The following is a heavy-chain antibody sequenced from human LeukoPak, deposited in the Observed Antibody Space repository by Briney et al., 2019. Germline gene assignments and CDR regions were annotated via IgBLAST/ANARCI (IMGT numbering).Heavy chain of an antibody. CDR3: ARHPSGRMWLQQGGWFDP. CDR1: GGSIISTDYH. V-gene: IGHV4-39*01. CDR2: IHYRGST. D-gene: IGHD5-24*01. Sequence: SETLSLTCTVSGGSIISTDYHWGWIRQPPGKGLEWIGNIHYRGSTYYRPSLRSRVTISVDTSKNQFSLQLTSVTAADTAVYYCARHPSGRMWLQQGGWFDPWGQGTLVTVSS. J-gene: IGHJ5*02.